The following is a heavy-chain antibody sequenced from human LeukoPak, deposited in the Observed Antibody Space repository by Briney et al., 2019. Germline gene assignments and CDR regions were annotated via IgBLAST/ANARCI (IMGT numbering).Heavy chain of an antibody. V-gene: IGHV3-21*04. CDR3: AKHGYSSGWSQVPSDY. D-gene: IGHD6-19*01. J-gene: IGHJ4*02. CDR2: ISSSSSYI. CDR1: GFTFSSYS. Sequence: PGGSLRLSCAASGFTFSSYSMNWVRQAPGKGLEWVSSISSSSSYIYYADSVKGRFTISRDNAKNSLYLQMNSLRAEDTAVYYCAKHGYSSGWSQVPSDYWGQGTLVTVSS.